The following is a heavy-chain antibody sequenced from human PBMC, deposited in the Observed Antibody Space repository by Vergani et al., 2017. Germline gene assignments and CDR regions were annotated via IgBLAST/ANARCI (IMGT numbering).Heavy chain of an antibody. D-gene: IGHD6-6*01. V-gene: IGHV3-48*03. CDR1: GFTFSSYE. CDR3: ARDTRIAARRDFDY. CDR2: ISSSSSYI. J-gene: IGHJ4*02. Sequence: EVQLVESGGGLVQPGGSLRLSCAASGFTFSSYEMNWVRQAPGKGLEWVSSISSSSSYIYYADSVKGRFTISRDNAKNSLYLQMNSLRAEDTAVYYCARDTRIAARRDFDYWGQGTLVTVSS.